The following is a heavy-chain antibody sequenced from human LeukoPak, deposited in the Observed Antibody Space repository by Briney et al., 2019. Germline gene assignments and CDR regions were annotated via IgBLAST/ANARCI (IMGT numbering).Heavy chain of an antibody. D-gene: IGHD6-13*01. V-gene: IGHV1-2*02. J-gene: IGHJ4*02. Sequence: GASVKVSCKASGYTFTGYYMHWVRQAPGQGLEWMGWINPNSGGTNYAQKFQGRVTMTRDTSISTAYMELSRLRSGDTAVYYCARDLIAAAAASDYWGQGALVTVSS. CDR1: GYTFTGYY. CDR3: ARDLIAAAAASDY. CDR2: INPNSGGT.